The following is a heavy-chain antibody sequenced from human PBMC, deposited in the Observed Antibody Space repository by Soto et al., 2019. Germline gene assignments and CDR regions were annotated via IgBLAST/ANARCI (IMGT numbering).Heavy chain of an antibody. CDR2: ISGSGNYT. CDR1: GFTFSTYS. CDR3: AREGINNYNEYYFDS. D-gene: IGHD4-4*01. V-gene: IGHV3-21*01. J-gene: IGHJ4*02. Sequence: GGSLRLSCAASGFTFSTYSMHWVRQAPGKGLEWVSSISGSGNYTHYADFLRGRFTISRDNAKTSLYLHMNSLRAEDTAVYYCAREGINNYNEYYFDSWGQGTVVTVSS.